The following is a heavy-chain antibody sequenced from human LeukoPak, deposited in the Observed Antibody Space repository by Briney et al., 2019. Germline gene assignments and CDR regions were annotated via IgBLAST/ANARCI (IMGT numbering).Heavy chain of an antibody. V-gene: IGHV1-69*04. J-gene: IGHJ6*02. Sequence: ASVTVSCKASGGTFSSYAISWVRQAPGQGLEWMGRIIPILGIANYAQKFQGRVTITADKSTSTAYMELSSLRSEGTAVYYCAXXXXXXXSSLYYYYGMDVWGQGTTVTVSS. CDR3: AXXXXXXXSSLYYYYGMDV. CDR2: IIPILGIA. CDR1: GGTFSSYA.